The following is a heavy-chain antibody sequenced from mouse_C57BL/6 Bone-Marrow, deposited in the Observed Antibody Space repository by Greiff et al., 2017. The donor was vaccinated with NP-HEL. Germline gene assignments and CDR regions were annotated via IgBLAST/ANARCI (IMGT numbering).Heavy chain of an antibody. CDR2: IDPSDSYT. Sequence: QVQLQQPGAELVRPGTSVKLSCKASGYTFTSYWMHWVKQRPGQGLEWIGVIDPSDSYTNYNQKFKGKATLTVDPSSSTAYMQLSSLTSEDSAVYYCARRETGNGYWGQGTTLTVSS. D-gene: IGHD4-1*01. V-gene: IGHV1-59*01. CDR3: ARRETGNGY. CDR1: GYTFTSYW. J-gene: IGHJ2*01.